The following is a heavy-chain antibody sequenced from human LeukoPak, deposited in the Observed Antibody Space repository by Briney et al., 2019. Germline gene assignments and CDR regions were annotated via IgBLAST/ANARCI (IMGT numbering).Heavy chain of an antibody. J-gene: IGHJ6*02. CDR3: ASSPDYYDSSGSRNYYYYYGMDV. CDR1: GYTFTGYY. D-gene: IGHD3-22*01. Sequence: ASVKVSCKASGYTFTGYYMHWVRQAPGQGLEWMGWINPNSGGTNYAQKFQGRVTMTRDTSISTAYMELSRLRSDDTAVYYCASSPDYYDSSGSRNYYYYYGMDVWGQGTTVTVSS. V-gene: IGHV1-2*02. CDR2: INPNSGGT.